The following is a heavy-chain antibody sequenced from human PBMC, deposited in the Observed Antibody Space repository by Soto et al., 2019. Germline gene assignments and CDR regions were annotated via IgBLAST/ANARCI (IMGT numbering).Heavy chain of an antibody. CDR3: ARNVSRRRFDY. Sequence: GGSLRLSCAASGFTFSSYWMHWVRQAPGKGLVWVSRINSDGSSTSYADSVKGRFTISRDNAKNTLYLQMNSLRAEDTAVYYCARNVSRRRFDYWGQGTLVTVSS. V-gene: IGHV3-74*01. CDR2: INSDGSST. J-gene: IGHJ4*02. CDR1: GFTFSSYW. D-gene: IGHD6-6*01.